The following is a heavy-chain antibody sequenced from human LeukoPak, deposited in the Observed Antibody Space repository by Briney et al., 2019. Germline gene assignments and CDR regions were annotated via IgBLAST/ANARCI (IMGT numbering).Heavy chain of an antibody. CDR3: ARHHYSSGWSVVSQYYFYY. J-gene: IGHJ4*02. CDR1: GGSISSSSYY. CDR2: IYYSGST. Sequence: PSETLSLTCTVSGGSISSSSYYWGWIRQPPGKGLEWIGSIYYSGSTYYNPSLKSRVTISVDTFKNQFSLKLSSVTAADTAVYYCARHHYSSGWSVVSQYYFYYWGQGTLVTVSS. V-gene: IGHV4-39*01. D-gene: IGHD6-19*01.